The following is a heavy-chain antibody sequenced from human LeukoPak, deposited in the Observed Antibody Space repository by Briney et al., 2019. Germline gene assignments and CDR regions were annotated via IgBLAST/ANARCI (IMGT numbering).Heavy chain of an antibody. CDR2: IYYSGST. V-gene: IGHV4-59*01. CDR3: ARAELVGVFDI. CDR1: GGSISSYY. D-gene: IGHD2-15*01. J-gene: IGHJ3*02. Sequence: SETLSLTCTVSGGSISSYYWSWIRQPPGKGLEWIGYIYYSGSTNYNPSLKSRVTISVDTSKNQFSLKLSSVTAVDTAVYYCARAELVGVFDIWGQGTMVTVSS.